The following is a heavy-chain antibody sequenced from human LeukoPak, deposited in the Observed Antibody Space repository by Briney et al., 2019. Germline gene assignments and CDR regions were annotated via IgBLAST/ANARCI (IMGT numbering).Heavy chain of an antibody. CDR2: IKSKTDGGTT. J-gene: IGHJ4*02. CDR3: TTSYCSSTSCYMTSLWY. D-gene: IGHD2-2*02. V-gene: IGHV3-15*01. CDR1: GFTFSNAW. Sequence: GGSLRLSCAASGFTFSNAWMSWVRQAPGKGLEWVGRIKSKTDGGTTDYAAPVKGRFTISRDDSKTTLYLQMNSLKTEDTAVYYCTTSYCSSTSCYMTSLWYWGQGTLVTVSS.